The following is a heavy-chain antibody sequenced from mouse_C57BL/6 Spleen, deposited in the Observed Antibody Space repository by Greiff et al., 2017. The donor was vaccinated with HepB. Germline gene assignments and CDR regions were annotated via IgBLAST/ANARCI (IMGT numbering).Heavy chain of an antibody. Sequence: EVKLMESGGGLVQPGGSLSLSCAASGFTFTDYYMSWVRQPPGKALDWLGFIRNKANGYTTEYSASVKGRFTISRDNSQSILYLQMNALRAEDSSTYYWASHYDWYFDVWGTVTTVTVSS. CDR1: GFTFTDYY. CDR3: ASHYDWYFDV. CDR2: IRNKANGYTT. J-gene: IGHJ1*03. D-gene: IGHD1-1*01. V-gene: IGHV7-3*01.